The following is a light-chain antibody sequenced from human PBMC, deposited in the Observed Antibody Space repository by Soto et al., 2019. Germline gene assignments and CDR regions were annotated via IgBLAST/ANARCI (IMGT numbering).Light chain of an antibody. CDR2: KAS. CDR1: QSINNW. J-gene: IGKJ1*01. V-gene: IGKV1-5*03. Sequence: DIEMTQSPSTLSASVVDRFTITCRASQSINNWLAWYQKKPGKAPKLLIYKASNLESGVPSRFSGSGSGTEFTLTISSLQPDDFATYYCQQYKSFGQGTKVDIK. CDR3: QQYKS.